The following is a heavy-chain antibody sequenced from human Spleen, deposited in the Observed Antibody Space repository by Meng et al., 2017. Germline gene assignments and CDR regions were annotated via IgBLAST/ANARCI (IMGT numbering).Heavy chain of an antibody. CDR2: ISAYNGNT. CDR3: ARGEITMVRGVNLDY. Sequence: ASVKVSCKASGYTFTSYGISWVRQAPGQGLEWMGWISAYNGNTNYAQKLQGRVTMTTDTSTSTAYMELSSLRSEDTAVYYCARGEITMVRGVNLDYWGQGTLVTVSS. D-gene: IGHD3-10*01. V-gene: IGHV1-18*01. CDR1: GYTFTSYG. J-gene: IGHJ4*02.